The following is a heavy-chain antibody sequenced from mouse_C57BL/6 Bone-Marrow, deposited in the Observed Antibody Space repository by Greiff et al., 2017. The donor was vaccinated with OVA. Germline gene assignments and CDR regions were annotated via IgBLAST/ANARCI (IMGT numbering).Heavy chain of an antibody. D-gene: IGHD1-1*01. Sequence: QVQLQQSGAELARPGASVKLSCKASGYTFTSYGISWVKQRTGQGLEWIGEIYPRSGNIYYNEKFKGKATLTADKSSSTAYMELRSLTSEDSAVYFCARRYYGSSLYYFDYWGQGTTLTVSS. J-gene: IGHJ2*01. CDR2: IYPRSGNI. CDR3: ARRYYGSSLYYFDY. CDR1: GYTFTSYG. V-gene: IGHV1-81*01.